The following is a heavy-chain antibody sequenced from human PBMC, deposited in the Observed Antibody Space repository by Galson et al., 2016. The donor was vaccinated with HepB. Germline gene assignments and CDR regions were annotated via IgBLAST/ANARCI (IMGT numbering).Heavy chain of an antibody. V-gene: IGHV5-51*01. J-gene: IGHJ3*02. Sequence: QSGAEVKKPGESLKISCKGSGYSFTSFWIGWVRQMPGKGLEWMGIIYTGDSDTRYSPSFQGQVTISADKSISTAYLQWSSLEASDTAMYYCARRREFGSGSSNGGLDIWGQGTMVTVSS. CDR3: ARRREFGSGSSNGGLDI. CDR1: GYSFTSFW. D-gene: IGHD3-10*01. CDR2: IYTGDSDT.